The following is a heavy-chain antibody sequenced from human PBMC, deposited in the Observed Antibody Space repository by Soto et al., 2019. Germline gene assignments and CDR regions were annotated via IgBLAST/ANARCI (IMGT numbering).Heavy chain of an antibody. Sequence: QLQLQESGPGLVKPSETLTLTCTVSGGSITSSGYYWGWVRQPPGKGLEWVAGIFFSGSTYYNPSLKSRVIISIDTPKNQFSLILRSVTAADTAVYYCARLTSGSGFSALDIWGQGTVVTVSS. V-gene: IGHV4-39*01. CDR3: ARLTSGSGFSALDI. J-gene: IGHJ3*02. CDR2: IFFSGST. CDR1: GGSITSSGYY. D-gene: IGHD3-10*01.